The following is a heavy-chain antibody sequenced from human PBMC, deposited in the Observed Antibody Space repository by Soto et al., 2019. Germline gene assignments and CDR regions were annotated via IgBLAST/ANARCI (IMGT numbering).Heavy chain of an antibody. V-gene: IGHV4-30-2*01. J-gene: IGHJ4*02. D-gene: IGHD6-19*01. CDR1: GGSISSGGYS. CDR2: IYHSGST. Sequence: QLQLQESGSGLVKPSQTLSLTCAVSGGSISSGGYSWSWIRQPPGKGLEWIGYIYHSGSTYYNPSLKSRVTISVDRSKNQFSLKLSSLTAADTAVYDCARAGGLGAVAVDYWGQGTLVTVSS. CDR3: ARAGGLGAVAVDY.